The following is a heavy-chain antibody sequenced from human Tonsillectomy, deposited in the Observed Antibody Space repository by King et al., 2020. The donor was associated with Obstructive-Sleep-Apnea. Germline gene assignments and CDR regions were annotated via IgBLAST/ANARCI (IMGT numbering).Heavy chain of an antibody. J-gene: IGHJ4*02. CDR2: ISGSSSYI. D-gene: IGHD3-10*01. CDR1: GFTFSSYT. Sequence: VQLVESGGGLVKPGGSLRLSCAASGFTFSSYTMNWVRQAPGKGLEWVSSISGSSSYIYYADSVKGRFTISRDNAKNSLYLQMNSLRAEETAVYYCARDSAGDYFDYWGQGILVTVSS. V-gene: IGHV3-21*01. CDR3: ARDSAGDYFDY.